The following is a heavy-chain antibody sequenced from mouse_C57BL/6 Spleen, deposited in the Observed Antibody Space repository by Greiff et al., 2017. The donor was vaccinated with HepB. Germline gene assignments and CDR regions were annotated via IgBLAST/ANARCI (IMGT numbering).Heavy chain of an antibody. CDR1: GFTFSSYA. CDR2: ISDGGSYT. Sequence: EVMLVESGGGLVKPGGSLKLSCAASGFTFSSYAMSWVRQTPEKRLEWVATISDGGSYTYYPDNVKGRFTISRDNAKNNLYLQMSHLKSEDTAMYYCAREDYGGAMDYWGQGTSVTVSS. D-gene: IGHD1-1*01. CDR3: AREDYGGAMDY. V-gene: IGHV5-4*01. J-gene: IGHJ4*01.